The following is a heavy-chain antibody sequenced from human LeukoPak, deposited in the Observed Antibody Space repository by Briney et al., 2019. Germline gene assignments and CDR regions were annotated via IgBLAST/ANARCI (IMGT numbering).Heavy chain of an antibody. V-gene: IGHV3-23*01. CDR3: AKGSPLYDILTSDAFDI. CDR1: GFTFSSYA. D-gene: IGHD3-9*01. Sequence: GGSLRLSCAASGFTFSSYAMSWVRQAPGKGLEWVSAISGSGGSTYYADSVKGRFTISRDNSKNTLYLQMNSLRAEDTAVYYCAKGSPLYDILTSDAFDIWGQRTMVTLSS. J-gene: IGHJ3*02. CDR2: ISGSGGST.